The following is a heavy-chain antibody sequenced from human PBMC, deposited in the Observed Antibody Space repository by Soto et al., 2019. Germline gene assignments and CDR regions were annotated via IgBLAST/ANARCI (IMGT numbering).Heavy chain of an antibody. J-gene: IGHJ4*02. CDR1: GYTFTSYY. CDR3: ARETGTMIVVAPAYYFDY. CDR2: INPSGGST. D-gene: IGHD3-22*01. V-gene: IGHV1-46*01. Sequence: ASVKVSCKASGYTFTSYYMHSVRQAPGQGLEWMGIINPSGGSTSYAQKFQGRVTMTRDTSTSTVYMELSSLRSEDTAVYYCARETGTMIVVAPAYYFDYWGQGTLVTVSS.